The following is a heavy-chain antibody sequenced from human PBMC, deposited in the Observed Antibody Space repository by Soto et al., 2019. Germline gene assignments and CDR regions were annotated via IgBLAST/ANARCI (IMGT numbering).Heavy chain of an antibody. D-gene: IGHD5-12*01. CDR1: GCPISTSSYY. CDR3: ERVQKGEGYSGYDSFDF. J-gene: IGHJ4*02. V-gene: IGHV4-39*02. CDR2: IFYSGVT. Sequence: SGTXSLTCTVSGCPISTSSYYLGWVRQSPGRGLEWMGNIFYSGVTYASPSLKSRLTMFVDTSKNQFSLNLTSLTAAETALYFCERVQKGEGYSGYDSFDFWGPGTLVTVSS.